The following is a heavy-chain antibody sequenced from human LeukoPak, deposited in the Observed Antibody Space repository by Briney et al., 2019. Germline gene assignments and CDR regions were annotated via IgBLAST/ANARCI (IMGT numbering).Heavy chain of an antibody. Sequence: PGGSLRLSCAASGFTFSDYYMSWIRQAPGKGLEWVSYISSSGSTIYYADSVKGRFTISRDNAKNSLYLQMNSLRAEDTAVYYCARAPSAANVLWFDPWGQGTLITVSS. J-gene: IGHJ5*02. CDR3: ARAPSAANVLWFDP. CDR1: GFTFSDYY. D-gene: IGHD2-2*01. V-gene: IGHV3-11*04. CDR2: ISSSGSTI.